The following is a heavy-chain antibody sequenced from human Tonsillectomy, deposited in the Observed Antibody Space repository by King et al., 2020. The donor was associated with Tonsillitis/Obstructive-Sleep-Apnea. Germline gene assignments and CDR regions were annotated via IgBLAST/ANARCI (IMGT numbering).Heavy chain of an antibody. CDR2: ISSNGGST. Sequence: VQLVESGGGLVQPVGSLRLSCLASGFTFISYAMHWVRQAPVKGLEYVSAISSNGGSTYYADSVKGRFTISRDNSKNTVYLQMSSLRAEDTAVYYCVKSPAGSPLFDYWGQGTLVTVSS. D-gene: IGHD6-19*01. J-gene: IGHJ4*02. CDR1: GFTFISYA. V-gene: IGHV3-64D*06. CDR3: VKSPAGSPLFDY.